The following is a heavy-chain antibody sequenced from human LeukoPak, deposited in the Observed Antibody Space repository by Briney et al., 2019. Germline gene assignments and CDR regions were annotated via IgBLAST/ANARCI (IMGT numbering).Heavy chain of an antibody. CDR3: ARGPPYYDFWSGYYSYFDY. CDR2: INHSGST. J-gene: IGHJ4*02. Sequence: SETLSLTCAVYSVSFSGYYWSWIRQPPGKGLEWIGEINHSGSTNYNPSLKSRVTISVDTSKNQFSLKLSSVTAADTAVYYCARGPPYYDFWSGYYSYFDYWGQGTLVTVSS. CDR1: SVSFSGYY. D-gene: IGHD3-3*01. V-gene: IGHV4-34*01.